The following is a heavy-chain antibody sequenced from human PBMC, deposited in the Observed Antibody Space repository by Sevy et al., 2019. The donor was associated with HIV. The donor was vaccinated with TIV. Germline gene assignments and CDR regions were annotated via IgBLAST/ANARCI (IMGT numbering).Heavy chain of an antibody. D-gene: IGHD4-17*01. Sequence: SEALSLTCTVSGGSISSYYWSWIRQPPGKGLEGIGYLYYSGRTNYNPSLKSQVTISVDTSKNQFSLKLSSVTAADTAVYYCARVYGHSAGWFDPWGQGTLVTVSS. J-gene: IGHJ5*02. CDR2: LYYSGRT. CDR1: GGSISSYY. CDR3: ARVYGHSAGWFDP. V-gene: IGHV4-59*01.